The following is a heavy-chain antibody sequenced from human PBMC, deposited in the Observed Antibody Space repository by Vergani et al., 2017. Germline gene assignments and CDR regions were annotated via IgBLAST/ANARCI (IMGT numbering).Heavy chain of an antibody. D-gene: IGHD3-22*01. J-gene: IGHJ4*02. CDR3: ARSIGYYSYYFNF. CDR1: GYTFTSYY. Sequence: QVQLVQSGAEVKKPGALVKVSCKASGYTFTSYYMHWVRQAPGQGLEWMGIINPSGGSTSYEQKFQGRVTMTRDKSTSTAYMEMSSLRAEDKAVDYCARSIGYYSYYFNFGGQGTLVTVPS. V-gene: IGHV1-46*01. CDR2: INPSGGST.